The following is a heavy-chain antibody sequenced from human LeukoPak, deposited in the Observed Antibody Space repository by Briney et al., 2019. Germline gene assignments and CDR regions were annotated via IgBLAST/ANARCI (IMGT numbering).Heavy chain of an antibody. D-gene: IGHD4-17*01. CDR3: ARAPDYGDYETAFDI. V-gene: IGHV4-34*01. CDR2: INHSGST. CDR1: GGSFSGYY. Sequence: SETLSLTCAVYGGSFSGYYWSWIRQPPGKGLEWIGEINHSGSTNYNPSLKSRVTISVDTSRNQFSLKLSSVTAADTAVYYCARAPDYGDYETAFDIWGQGTMVTVSS. J-gene: IGHJ3*02.